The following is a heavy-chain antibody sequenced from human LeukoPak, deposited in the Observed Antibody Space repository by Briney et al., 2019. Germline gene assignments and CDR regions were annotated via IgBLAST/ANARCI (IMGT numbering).Heavy chain of an antibody. CDR1: GFTLSSYS. D-gene: IGHD6-6*01. Sequence: PTGGSLRLSCAASGFTLSSYSMNWVRQAPGKGLEWVSYIGSSSSTIYYAESVKGRFTTSRDNAKNSLYLQMNSLRDEDTAVYFCARDHYSSSSFDYWGQGTLVTVSS. V-gene: IGHV3-48*02. CDR3: ARDHYSSSSFDY. J-gene: IGHJ4*02. CDR2: IGSSSSTI.